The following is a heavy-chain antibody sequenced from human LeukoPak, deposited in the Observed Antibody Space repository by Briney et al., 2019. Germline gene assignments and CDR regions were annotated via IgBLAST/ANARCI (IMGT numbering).Heavy chain of an antibody. Sequence: PSETLSLTCTVSGGSISSYYWSWIRQPPGKGLEWIGYIYYSGSTNYNPSLKSRATISVDTSKNQFSLKLSSVTAADTAVYYCARVGASTIWSGYTDAFDIWGQGTMVTVSS. J-gene: IGHJ3*02. CDR2: IYYSGST. D-gene: IGHD3-3*01. CDR3: ARVGASTIWSGYTDAFDI. V-gene: IGHV4-59*01. CDR1: GGSISSYY.